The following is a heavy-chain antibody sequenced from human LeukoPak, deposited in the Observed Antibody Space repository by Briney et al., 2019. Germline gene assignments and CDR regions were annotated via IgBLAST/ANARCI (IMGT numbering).Heavy chain of an antibody. D-gene: IGHD3-22*01. CDR3: AKDFDVYDSSGTNFDY. CDR1: GFTFSSYA. Sequence: PGGSLRLSCAASGFTFSSYAMSWVRQAPGKGLEWVSAISGSGGSTHYADSVKGRFTISRDNSKNTLYLQMNSLRAEDTAVYYCAKDFDVYDSSGTNFDYWGQGTLVTVSS. J-gene: IGHJ4*02. V-gene: IGHV3-23*01. CDR2: ISGSGGST.